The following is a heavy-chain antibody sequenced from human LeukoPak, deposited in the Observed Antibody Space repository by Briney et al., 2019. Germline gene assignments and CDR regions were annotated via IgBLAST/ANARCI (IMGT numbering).Heavy chain of an antibody. D-gene: IGHD3-22*01. CDR1: GGSISSSSYY. CDR2: IYYSGST. V-gene: IGHV4-39*07. Sequence: PSETLSLTCTVSGGSISSSSYYWGWIRQPPGKGLEWIGSIYYSGSTDYNPSLKSRVTISVDTSKNQFSLKLSSVTAADTAVYYCARGPPYYYDSSGYSFYYYYYMDVWGKGTTVTVSS. CDR3: ARGPPYYYDSSGYSFYYYYYMDV. J-gene: IGHJ6*03.